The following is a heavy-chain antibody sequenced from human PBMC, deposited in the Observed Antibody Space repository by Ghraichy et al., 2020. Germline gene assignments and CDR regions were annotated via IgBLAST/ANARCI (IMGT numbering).Heavy chain of an antibody. D-gene: IGHD3-10*01. V-gene: IGHV3-23*01. CDR3: ANHPAVGSYYYMDV. CDR2: LSGSGVST. Sequence: GGSLRLSCAACGLTFSSYALSSLRETPCKGLELVSALSGSGVSTYYADSVKGRFTISRANAKNTLFLQMSSLSAEATAIYYCANHPAVGSYYYMDVWGKGTTVTVSS. CDR1: GLTFSSYA. J-gene: IGHJ6*03.